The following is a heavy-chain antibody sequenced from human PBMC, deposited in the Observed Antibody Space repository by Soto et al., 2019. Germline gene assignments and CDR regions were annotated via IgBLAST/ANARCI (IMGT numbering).Heavy chain of an antibody. D-gene: IGHD1-7*01. CDR2: ISGGGGST. CDR1: GFTFSSYA. CDR3: VNMNYWFDY. V-gene: IGHV3-23*01. J-gene: IGHJ4*02. Sequence: EVQLLESGGGLGQPGGSLRLSCAASGFTFSSYAMTWVRQAPGKGLEWVAYISGGGGSTYYADSVKGRFTISRDNSKNTLYLQMNSLRAEDTALYYCVNMNYWFDYWGQGTLVTVSS.